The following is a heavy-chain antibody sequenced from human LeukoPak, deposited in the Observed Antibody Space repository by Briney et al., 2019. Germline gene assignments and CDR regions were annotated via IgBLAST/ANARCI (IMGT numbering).Heavy chain of an antibody. Sequence: ASVKVSCKASGYTFTGYYMHWVRQAPGQGLGWMGWINPNSGGTNYAQKFQGRVTMTRDTSISTAYMELSRLRSDDTAVYYCARVIAASLYGMDVWGQGTTVTVSS. CDR3: ARVIAASLYGMDV. V-gene: IGHV1-2*02. CDR1: GYTFTGYY. D-gene: IGHD6-6*01. CDR2: INPNSGGT. J-gene: IGHJ6*02.